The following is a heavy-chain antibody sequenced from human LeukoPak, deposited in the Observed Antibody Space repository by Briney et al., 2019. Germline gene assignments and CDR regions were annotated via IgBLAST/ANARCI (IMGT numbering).Heavy chain of an antibody. CDR3: AKDQASGWPPRGFDY. CDR1: GFTFSSYW. Sequence: GGSLRLSCAASGFTFSSYWMSWVRQAPGKGLEWVANIKQDGSEKYYVDSVKGRFTISRDNAKNSLYQQMNSLRAEDTAVYYCAKDQASGWPPRGFDYWGQGTLVTVSS. V-gene: IGHV3-7*01. D-gene: IGHD6-19*01. J-gene: IGHJ4*02. CDR2: IKQDGSEK.